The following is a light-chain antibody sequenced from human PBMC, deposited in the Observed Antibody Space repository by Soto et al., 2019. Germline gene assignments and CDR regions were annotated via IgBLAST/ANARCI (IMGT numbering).Light chain of an antibody. V-gene: IGLV2-14*01. CDR1: SSDDSNYIY. Sequence: QSALTQPASVSGSPGQSITISCTGTSSDDSNYIYVSWYQQHPGKAPKLIIYDVSSRPSGVSNRFSGSKSGNTASLTISGLQAEDEADYYCSSYTSSSTLYVFGTGTKLTVL. J-gene: IGLJ1*01. CDR3: SSYTSSSTLYV. CDR2: DVS.